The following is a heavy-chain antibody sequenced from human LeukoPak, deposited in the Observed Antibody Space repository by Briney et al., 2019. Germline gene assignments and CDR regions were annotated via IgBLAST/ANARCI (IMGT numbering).Heavy chain of an antibody. Sequence: SETLSLTCAVYGGSFSGYYWSWLRQPPGKGLEWIGEINHSGSTNYNPSLKSRVTISVDTSKNQFSLKLSSVTAADTAVYYCARETYPMHYYDSSGSAPFDYWGQGTLVTVSS. CDR3: ARETYPMHYYDSSGSAPFDY. V-gene: IGHV4-34*01. CDR2: INHSGST. J-gene: IGHJ4*02. CDR1: GGSFSGYY. D-gene: IGHD3-22*01.